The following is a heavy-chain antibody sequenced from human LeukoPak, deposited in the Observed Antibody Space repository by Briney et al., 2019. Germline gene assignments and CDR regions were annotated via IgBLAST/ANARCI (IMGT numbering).Heavy chain of an antibody. Sequence: GGSRRLSCAASGFTFSSFYMSWVRQAPGKGLEWVANIKQDGSGKYYVDSVKGRFTISRDNAKNSLYLQMNSLRAEDTAVYYCARLPYYDFWSGYYMDVWGKGTTVTVSS. J-gene: IGHJ6*03. V-gene: IGHV3-7*01. CDR3: ARLPYYDFWSGYYMDV. D-gene: IGHD3-3*01. CDR1: GFTFSSFY. CDR2: IKQDGSGK.